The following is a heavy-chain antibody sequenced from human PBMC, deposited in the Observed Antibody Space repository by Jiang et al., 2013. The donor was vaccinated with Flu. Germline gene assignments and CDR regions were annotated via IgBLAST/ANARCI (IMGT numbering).Heavy chain of an antibody. CDR1: GYTFTSYV. Sequence: SGAEVKKPGASVKISCKASGYTFTSYVTHWVRQAPGQRPEWMGWINAGNGYTKYSQKFQGRVTITRDTSASTAYMELGSLRSEDTALYFCARDIWFGDLHFDYWGQGTLVTVSS. CDR2: INAGNGYT. D-gene: IGHD3-10*01. V-gene: IGHV1-3*01. J-gene: IGHJ4*02. CDR3: ARDIWFGDLHFDY.